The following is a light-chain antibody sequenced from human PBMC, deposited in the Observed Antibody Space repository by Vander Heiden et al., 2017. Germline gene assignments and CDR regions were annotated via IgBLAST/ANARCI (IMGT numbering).Light chain of an antibody. CDR2: EVS. Sequence: SALTQPASGSGSPGQSITISLTGTISEVGSYNLVCWYHQPPGNPLNLMIYEVSKRPAGVSNRFSASKSGNTASLTISGLQAEDEADYYCCSYAGSSTVVFGGGTKLTVL. V-gene: IGLV2-23*02. CDR1: ISEVGSYNL. CDR3: CSYAGSSTVV. J-gene: IGLJ2*01.